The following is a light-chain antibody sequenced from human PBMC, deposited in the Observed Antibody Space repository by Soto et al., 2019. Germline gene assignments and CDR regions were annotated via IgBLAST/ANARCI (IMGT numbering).Light chain of an antibody. Sequence: QSALTQPPSASXSPGQSVTISCTGTSSDVGAYNYVSWYQQYTGKAPKLMIYDVSKRPSGVPDRFSGSKSGNTASLTVSGLRADDEAVYYCSSYGGGDTFHVIFGGGTKLTVL. CDR1: SSDVGAYNY. CDR3: SSYGGGDTFHVI. J-gene: IGLJ2*01. V-gene: IGLV2-8*01. CDR2: DVS.